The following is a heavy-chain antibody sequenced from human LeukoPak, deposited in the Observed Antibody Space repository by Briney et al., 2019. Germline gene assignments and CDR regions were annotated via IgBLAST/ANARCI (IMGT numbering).Heavy chain of an antibody. V-gene: IGHV3-49*03. D-gene: IGHD3-9*01. CDR3: TTDLDWFGGDY. Sequence: GGSLRLSCTASGFTFGDYAMSGFRQARGKGLEWVGFIRSHAYARTTEYAASVKGRFPISRHDSKRIAYLQMNSLRTEDTAVYYCTTDLDWFGGDYWAQGTLVPVSS. CDR2: IRSHAYARTT. J-gene: IGHJ4*02. CDR1: GFTFGDYA.